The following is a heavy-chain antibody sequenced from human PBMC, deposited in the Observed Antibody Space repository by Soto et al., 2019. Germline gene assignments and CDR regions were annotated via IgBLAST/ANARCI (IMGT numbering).Heavy chain of an antibody. CDR1: GFTFSTYG. J-gene: IGHJ6*03. CDR3: VKFRGRAYPYYYMDV. V-gene: IGHV3-23*01. D-gene: IGHD3-10*01. Sequence: DVQLLESGGGLVQWGGSLRLSCVTSGFTFSTYGMTWVCQAPGKGLEWVSYGGSGGSRYYAESVKGRFTISRDNSKNTLSLEMNSLRAEDTATYYCVKFRGRAYPYYYMDVWGKGTTVTVSS. CDR2: YGGSGGSR.